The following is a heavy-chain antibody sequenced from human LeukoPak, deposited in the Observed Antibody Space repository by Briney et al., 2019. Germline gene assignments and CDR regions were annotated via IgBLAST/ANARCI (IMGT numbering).Heavy chain of an antibody. V-gene: IGHV3-66*01. J-gene: IGHJ6*02. Sequence: GGSLRLSCAASGFTVTSYYMSWVRQAPAKGLEWVSVIYSGGNTYYAESVKGRFTISRDSSKNTIYLQMNSLRAEDTAVYYCATRGRSGYYYGMDVWGQGTTVTVSS. D-gene: IGHD1-26*01. CDR1: GFTVTSYY. CDR3: ATRGRSGYYYGMDV. CDR2: IYSGGNT.